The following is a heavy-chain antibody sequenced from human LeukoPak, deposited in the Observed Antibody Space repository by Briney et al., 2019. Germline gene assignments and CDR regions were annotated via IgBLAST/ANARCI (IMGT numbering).Heavy chain of an antibody. CDR1: GFTFSSYS. Sequence: GGSLRLSCAASGFTFSSYSMNWVRQAPGKGLEWVSSISSSSSYIYYADSVKGRFTISRDNAKNSLYLQMNSLRAEDTAVYYCAKFPGTTYPDYWGQGTLVTVSS. D-gene: IGHD1-1*01. V-gene: IGHV3-21*01. CDR3: AKFPGTTYPDY. J-gene: IGHJ4*02. CDR2: ISSSSSYI.